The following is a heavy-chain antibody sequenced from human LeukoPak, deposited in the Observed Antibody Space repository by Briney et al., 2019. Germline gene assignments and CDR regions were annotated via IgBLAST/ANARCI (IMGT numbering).Heavy chain of an antibody. J-gene: IGHJ3*02. CDR1: GGSLSFYY. Sequence: SETLSLTCGVSGGSLSFYYWSWIRQSPGKGLEWIAEISQNGDSNYSMSLKSRVTISLDKSKNQVSLKLNSVTAADTAVYYCARALGAFDIWGQGTMVTVSS. V-gene: IGHV4-34*01. CDR2: ISQNGDS. CDR3: ARALGAFDI.